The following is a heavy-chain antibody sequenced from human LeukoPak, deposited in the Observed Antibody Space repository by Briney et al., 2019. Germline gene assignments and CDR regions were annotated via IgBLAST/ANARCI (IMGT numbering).Heavy chain of an antibody. CDR1: GGSISSGSYY. CDR3: ARVVSYYGSGSYIGISNWFDP. Sequence: PSQTLSLTCTVSGGSISSGSYYWSWIRQPAGKGLEWIGRIYTSGSTNYNPSLKSRVTISVDTSKNQFSLKLSSVTAADTAVYYCARVVSYYGSGSYIGISNWFDPWGQGTLVTVSS. J-gene: IGHJ5*02. D-gene: IGHD3-10*01. CDR2: IYTSGST. V-gene: IGHV4-61*02.